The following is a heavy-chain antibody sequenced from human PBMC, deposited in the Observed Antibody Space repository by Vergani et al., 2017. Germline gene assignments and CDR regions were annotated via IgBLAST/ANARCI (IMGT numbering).Heavy chain of an antibody. Sequence: QLQLQESGPGLVKPSETLSLTCTVSGGSISSSSYYWGWIRQPPGKGLEWIGSIYYSGSTYYNPSLKSRVTISVDTSKNQFSLKLSAVTAADTAVYYCARLIFGVVIALNWFDPWGQGTLVTVSS. V-gene: IGHV4-39*07. CDR2: IYYSGST. CDR3: ARLIFGVVIALNWFDP. D-gene: IGHD3-3*01. J-gene: IGHJ5*02. CDR1: GGSISSSSYY.